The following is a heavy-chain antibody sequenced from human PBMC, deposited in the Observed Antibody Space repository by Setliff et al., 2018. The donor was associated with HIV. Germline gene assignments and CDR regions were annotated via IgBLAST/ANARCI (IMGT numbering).Heavy chain of an antibody. J-gene: IGHJ3*02. CDR2: IYTSGST. Sequence: KSSETLSLTCTVSGGSITGHYWSWIRQPPGKGLEWIGHIYTSGSTNYNPSLKSRVTISVDTSKNQFSLKLSSVTAADTAVYFCAGSSPSVVDAFDIWGQGTTVTVSS. CDR1: GGSITGHY. V-gene: IGHV4-4*08. CDR3: AGSSPSVVDAFDI. D-gene: IGHD6-6*01.